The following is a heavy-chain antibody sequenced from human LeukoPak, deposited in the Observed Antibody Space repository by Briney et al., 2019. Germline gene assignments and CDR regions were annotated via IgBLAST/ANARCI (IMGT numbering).Heavy chain of an antibody. CDR3: ASYSGDYYYYMDD. CDR1: GGSISSSSDY. CDR2: IYYSGST. V-gene: IGHV4-39*07. Sequence: WETLSLTCTVSGGSISSSSDYWGWIRQPPGKGLGWIGSIYYSGSTYYNPSLKSRVTISVDTSKNQFSLKLSSVTAADTAVYYCASYSGDYYYYMDDWGKGTTVTVSS. J-gene: IGHJ6*03. D-gene: IGHD2-15*01.